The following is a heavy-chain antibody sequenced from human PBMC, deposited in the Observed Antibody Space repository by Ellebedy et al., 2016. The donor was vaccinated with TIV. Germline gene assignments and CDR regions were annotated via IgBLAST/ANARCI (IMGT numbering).Heavy chain of an antibody. Sequence: PAGSLRLSCAASAFTFSSNWMSWVRQAPGKGLEWVANIKQDGSEKYYVDSVKGRFTISRDNAKSSLYLQMNSLRAEDTAVYYCARYGGYNSFWYWGQGTLVTVSS. CDR2: IKQDGSEK. J-gene: IGHJ4*02. V-gene: IGHV3-7*01. CDR3: ARYGGYNSFWY. CDR1: AFTFSSNW. D-gene: IGHD3-22*01.